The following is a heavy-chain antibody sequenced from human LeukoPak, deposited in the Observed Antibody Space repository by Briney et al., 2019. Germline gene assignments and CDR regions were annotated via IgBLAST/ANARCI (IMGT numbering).Heavy chain of an antibody. CDR1: GFTFSSYD. CDR2: IGKAGDT. D-gene: IGHD2-21*01. CDR3: VRGDVGFDP. J-gene: IGHJ5*02. V-gene: IGHV3-13*01. Sequence: GGSLRLSCTASGFTFSSYDMHWVRQPTGEGLEWVSGIGKAGDTYYLGSVKGRFTISRENAENSLYLQMNSLRVGDTAVYYCVRGDVGFDPWGQGTLVTVSS.